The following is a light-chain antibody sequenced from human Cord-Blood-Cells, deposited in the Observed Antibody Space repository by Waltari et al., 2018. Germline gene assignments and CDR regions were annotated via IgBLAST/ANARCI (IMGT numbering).Light chain of an antibody. V-gene: IGKV3-11*01. CDR1: QRVSSY. CDR2: DAS. J-gene: IGKJ4*01. Sequence: EIVLTQSPATLSLSPGERATLSCRASQRVSSYLAWYQQKPGQAPRLLIYDASNRATGIPARFSGSESGTDFTLTISSLEPEDFAVYYCQQRSNWLTFGGGTKVEIK. CDR3: QQRSNWLT.